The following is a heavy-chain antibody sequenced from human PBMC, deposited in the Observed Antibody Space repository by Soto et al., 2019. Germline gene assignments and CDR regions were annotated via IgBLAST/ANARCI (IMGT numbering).Heavy chain of an antibody. V-gene: IGHV3-21*01. Sequence: LRLSCAASGFTFSSYSMNWVRQAPGKGLEWVSSISSSSSYIYYADSVKGRFTISRDNAKNSLYLQMNSLRAEDTAVYYCARVLTRAYCTNGVYSGYYYGMDVWGQGTTVTVSS. J-gene: IGHJ6*02. D-gene: IGHD2-8*01. CDR3: ARVLTRAYCTNGVYSGYYYGMDV. CDR2: ISSSSSYI. CDR1: GFTFSSYS.